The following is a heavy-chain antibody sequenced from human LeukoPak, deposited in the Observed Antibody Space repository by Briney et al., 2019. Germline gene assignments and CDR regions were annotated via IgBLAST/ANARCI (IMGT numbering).Heavy chain of an antibody. CDR2: IKQDGSEK. CDR3: ARVRGGDSSSWYSDY. J-gene: IGHJ4*02. D-gene: IGHD6-13*01. V-gene: IGHV3-7*01. CDR1: GFTFSSYW. Sequence: PGGSLRLSCAASGFTFSSYWMSWVRQAPGKGLEWVANIKQDGSEKYYVDSVRGRFTISRDNAKNSLYLQMNSLRAEDTAVYYCARVRGGDSSSWYSDYWGQGTLVTVSS.